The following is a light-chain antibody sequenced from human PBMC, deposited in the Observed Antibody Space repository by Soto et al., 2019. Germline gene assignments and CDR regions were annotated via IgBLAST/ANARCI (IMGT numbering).Light chain of an antibody. J-gene: IGLJ1*01. CDR3: AAWDDSVRGHV. CDR2: SSN. V-gene: IGLV1-47*02. CDR1: SSNIGSNY. Sequence: QSVLTQPPSASGTPGQRVSISCSGSSSNIGSNYVYWYQQLPGTAPKLLIYSSNQRPSGVPDRFSGSKSGTSASLAISGLRSEDEADYYCAAWDDSVRGHVFGTGTKVTVL.